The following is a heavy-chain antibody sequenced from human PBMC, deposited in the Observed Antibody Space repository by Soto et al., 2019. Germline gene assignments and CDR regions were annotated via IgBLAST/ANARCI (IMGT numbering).Heavy chain of an antibody. CDR3: ARDPHYGDYGFPSAFDL. D-gene: IGHD4-17*01. CDR1: DDSISSGDYY. J-gene: IGHJ3*01. V-gene: IGHV4-30-4*01. CDR2: IYYSGSA. Sequence: QVQLLESGPGLVKPSQTLSLTCTVSDDSISSGDYYWSWIRQPPGKGLEWIGYIYYSGSAYYNPSLKSRVTIQVHTYKSQFFLNLTSVTAADTAVYYCARDPHYGDYGFPSAFDLWGLGTLVTVSS.